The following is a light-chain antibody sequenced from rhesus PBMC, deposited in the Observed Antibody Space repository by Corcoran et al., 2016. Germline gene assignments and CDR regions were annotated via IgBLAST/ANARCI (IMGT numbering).Light chain of an antibody. CDR3: QQDYSWPLT. V-gene: IGKV3-42*01. Sequence: EIVMTQSPATLSLSPGERATLSCRASQSVSSSLAWYQQKPGQAPKLLIYGASSRANGIPDRFSGSGSGTEFTLTISSLEPEDVGVYYCQQDYSWPLTFGGGTKVELK. CDR1: QSVSSS. J-gene: IGKJ4*01. CDR2: GAS.